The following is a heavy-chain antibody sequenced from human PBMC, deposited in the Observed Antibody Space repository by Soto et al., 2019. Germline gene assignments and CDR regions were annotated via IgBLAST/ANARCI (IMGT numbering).Heavy chain of an antibody. CDR2: LSDST. D-gene: IGHD3-10*01. CDR3: ARSLGPGSHSFDY. V-gene: IGHV3-23*01. CDR1: GFTFSTYDMSYA. Sequence: EVQLLESGGGLVQPGGSLRLSCALSGFTFSTYDMSYAMSWVRQAPGKGLEWVSTLSDSTYYADSVKGLFTISTDNSKSTLFLQMNSLRAEDTDVYYCARSLGPGSHSFDYWGQGTLVPVSS. J-gene: IGHJ4*02.